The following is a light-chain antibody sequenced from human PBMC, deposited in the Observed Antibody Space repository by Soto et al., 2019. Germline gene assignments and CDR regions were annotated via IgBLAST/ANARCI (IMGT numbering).Light chain of an antibody. Sequence: QSALTQPASVSGSPGQSITISCTGTSSDVGGYNYVSWYQQHPGKAPKLMIYDVSNRPSGVSNRFSGSKSGNTASLTISWPQAEDGADYYCRSNTSRRPVVFGGGTKLTVL. CDR2: DVS. V-gene: IGLV2-14*01. CDR1: SSDVGGYNY. J-gene: IGLJ2*01. CDR3: RSNTSRRPVV.